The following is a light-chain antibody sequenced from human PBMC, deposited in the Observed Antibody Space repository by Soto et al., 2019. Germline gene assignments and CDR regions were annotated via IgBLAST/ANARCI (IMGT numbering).Light chain of an antibody. V-gene: IGLV1-40*01. CDR3: QSYDSRRSGAV. CDR1: SSNIGAGYD. CDR2: GNS. Sequence: QSVLKQPPSVSGAPGQRVTISCTGSSSNIGAGYDVHWYQQLPGTAPKLLLYGNSNRPSGVPDRFSGSKSGTSSSLAITGLQSEDEADYYCQSYDSRRSGAVFGTGTKVTVL. J-gene: IGLJ1*01.